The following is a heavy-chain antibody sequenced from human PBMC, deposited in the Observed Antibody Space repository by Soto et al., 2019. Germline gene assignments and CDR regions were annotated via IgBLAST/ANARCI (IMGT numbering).Heavy chain of an antibody. CDR1: GFTFSSYA. Sequence: PGGSLRLSCSASGFTFSSYAMSWVRQAPGKGLEWVSAISGSGGSTYYADSVKGRFTISRDNSKNTLYLQMNSLRAEDTAVYYCANDGNPTNYLIGYYCLGWFDSWGQGTLVTVSS. CDR2: ISGSGGST. J-gene: IGHJ5*01. CDR3: ANDGNPTNYLIGYYCLGWFDS. V-gene: IGHV3-23*01. D-gene: IGHD3-9*01.